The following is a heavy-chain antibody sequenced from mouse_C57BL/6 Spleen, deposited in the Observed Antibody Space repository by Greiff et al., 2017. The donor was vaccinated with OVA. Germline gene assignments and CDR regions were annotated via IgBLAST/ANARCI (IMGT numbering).Heavy chain of an antibody. Sequence: QVQLKQPGAELVKPGASVKLSCKASGYTFTSYWMHWVKQRPGRGLEWIGRIDPNSGGTKYNEKFKSKATLTVDKPSSTAYMQLSSLTSEDSAVYYCARWRGSSYSAMDYWGQGTSVTVSS. CDR2: IDPNSGGT. CDR1: GYTFTSYW. D-gene: IGHD1-1*01. J-gene: IGHJ4*01. V-gene: IGHV1-72*01. CDR3: ARWRGSSYSAMDY.